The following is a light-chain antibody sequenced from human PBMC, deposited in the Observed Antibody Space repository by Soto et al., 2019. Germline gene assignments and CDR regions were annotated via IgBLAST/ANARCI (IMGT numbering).Light chain of an antibody. V-gene: IGKV1-5*01. CDR3: QRYNNWPLT. CDR1: QNIRSR. CDR2: DAS. J-gene: IGKJ4*01. Sequence: DIQMTQSPSILSASVGDRVTITCRASQNIRSRLAWFQQKPGKAPKLLIYDASSLESGVPQRFSGSGSGTEFTLTISSLQTDDFSPYYCQRYNNWPLTFGGGTKVDIK.